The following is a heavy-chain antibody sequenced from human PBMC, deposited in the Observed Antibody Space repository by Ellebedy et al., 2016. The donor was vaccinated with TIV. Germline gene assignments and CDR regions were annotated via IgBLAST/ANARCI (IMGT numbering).Heavy chain of an antibody. Sequence: GESLKISCAASGFTFTDFHMHWVRQAPGTVLEWVAVILFNGSLTFYADSVKGRFTISSDNSTNMLYLQMDDLRVEDTDLYYCARELTGGQGDMDVWGQGTTVTVSS. V-gene: IGHV3-33*01. D-gene: IGHD2-8*01. CDR1: GFTFTDFH. J-gene: IGHJ6*02. CDR2: ILFNGSLT. CDR3: ARELTGGQGDMDV.